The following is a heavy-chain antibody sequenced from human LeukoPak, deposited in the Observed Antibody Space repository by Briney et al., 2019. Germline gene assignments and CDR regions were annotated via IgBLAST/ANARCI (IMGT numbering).Heavy chain of an antibody. V-gene: IGHV4-59*01. CDR3: ARLSSDDYVWGSYRPLDY. D-gene: IGHD3-16*02. CDR1: GGSISSYY. J-gene: IGHJ4*02. CDR2: IYYSGST. Sequence: SETLSLTCTASGGSISSYYWSWIRQPPGKGLEWIGYIYYSGSTNYNPSLKSRVTISVDTSKNQFSLKLSSVTAADTAVYYCARLSSDDYVWGSYRPLDYWGQGTLVTVSS.